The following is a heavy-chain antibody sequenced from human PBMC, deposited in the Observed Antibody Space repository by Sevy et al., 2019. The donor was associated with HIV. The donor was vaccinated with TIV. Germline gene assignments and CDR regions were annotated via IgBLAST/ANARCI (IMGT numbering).Heavy chain of an antibody. V-gene: IGHV3-23*01. Sequence: GGSLRLSCAASGFTRGSYTMNWVRQAPGKGLEWVASISATGGSTYYADSVKGRFTISRDVSKGLLYLQMNSLTAEDTAIFYCAKTFEKLRFQPRYFDYWGQGTLVTVSS. CDR3: AKTFEKLRFQPRYFDY. CDR2: ISATGGST. D-gene: IGHD2-21*02. J-gene: IGHJ4*02. CDR1: GFTRGSYT.